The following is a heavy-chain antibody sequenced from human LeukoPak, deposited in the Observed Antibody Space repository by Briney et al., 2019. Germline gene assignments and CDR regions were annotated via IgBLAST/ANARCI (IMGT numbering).Heavy chain of an antibody. CDR2: ISSSSSTI. CDR3: ARGDWNYFTVLGNWFDS. CDR1: GFTFSSYS. J-gene: IGHJ5*01. Sequence: GGSLRLSCAASGFTFSSYSMNWVRQAPGKGLEWVSYISSSSSTIYYADSVKGRFTISRDNAKNSLYLQMSSLRAEDTAVYYCARGDWNYFTVLGNWFDSWGQGTLVTVSS. V-gene: IGHV3-48*01. D-gene: IGHD1-7*01.